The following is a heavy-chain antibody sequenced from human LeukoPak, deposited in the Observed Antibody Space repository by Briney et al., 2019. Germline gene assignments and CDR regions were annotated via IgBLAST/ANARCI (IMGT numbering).Heavy chain of an antibody. CDR3: ARDQYYDILTTNYYYYGMDV. Sequence: ASVKVSCKVSGYTLTELSMHWVRQAPGQGLEWMGWISAYNGNTNYAQKLQGRVTMTTDTSTSTAYMELRSLRSDDTAVYYCARDQYYDILTTNYYYYGMDVWGQGTTVTVSS. J-gene: IGHJ6*02. CDR2: ISAYNGNT. CDR1: GYTLTELS. V-gene: IGHV1-18*01. D-gene: IGHD3-9*01.